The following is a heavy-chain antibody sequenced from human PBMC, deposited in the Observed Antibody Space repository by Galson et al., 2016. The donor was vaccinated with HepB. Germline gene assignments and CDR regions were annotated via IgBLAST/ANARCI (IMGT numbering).Heavy chain of an antibody. CDR1: GGTFSTSA. CDR3: ARGGNCGGDCYQSWFDP. CDR2: ILPIFPTA. J-gene: IGHJ5*02. D-gene: IGHD2-21*01. Sequence: SVKVSCKASGGTFSTSAFNWVRQAPGQGFEWMGAILPIFPTANYAQKFEGRVTISADESTTTAYLELTSLTSDDTAIYYCARGGNCGGDCYQSWFDPWGQGTLVTVSP. V-gene: IGHV1-69*13.